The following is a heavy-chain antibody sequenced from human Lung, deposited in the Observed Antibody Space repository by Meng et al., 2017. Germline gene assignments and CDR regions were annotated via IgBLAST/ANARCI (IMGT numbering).Heavy chain of an antibody. CDR3: ARGQKGYFDL. CDR1: GGSISSSNYY. CDR2: IYNSGST. Sequence: QVQLQDSGPALVKPSQTLSLTCTVSGGSISSSNYYWSWIRQPPGKGLEWSGHIYNSGSTYYNPSLKSRITISVDTSKNQFSLKLSSVTAADTAVYYCARGQKGYFDLWGRGTLVTVSS. V-gene: IGHV4-30-4*01. J-gene: IGHJ2*01.